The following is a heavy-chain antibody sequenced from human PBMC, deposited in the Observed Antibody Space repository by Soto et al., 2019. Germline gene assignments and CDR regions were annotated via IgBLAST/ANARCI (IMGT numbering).Heavy chain of an antibody. J-gene: IGHJ4*02. CDR1: GYTFDTYG. D-gene: IGHD2-15*01. CDR3: ARDMTIGSAATVGGY. V-gene: IGHV1-18*01. CDR2: ISTYTGNT. Sequence: QVLLVQSGAEVKKPGASVKVSCKASGYTFDTYGISWVRQAPGQGLEWMGWISTYTGNTDYAQSLQGRVTMTTDTSSSTAYMELRSLMSDDTAVNYWARDMTIGSAATVGGYWGQGTEVTVSS.